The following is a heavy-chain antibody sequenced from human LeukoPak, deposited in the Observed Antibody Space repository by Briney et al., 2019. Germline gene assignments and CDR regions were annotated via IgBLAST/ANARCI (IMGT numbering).Heavy chain of an antibody. Sequence: PGGSLRLSCAASGFTFSSYAMSWVRQAPGKGLEWVSAISGSGGSTYYADSVKGRFTISRDNSKKTLYLQMNSLRAEDTAVYYCAKGHYDYVWGSYRCPVSFDYWGQGTLVTVSS. D-gene: IGHD3-16*02. CDR3: AKGHYDYVWGSYRCPVSFDY. CDR2: ISGSGGST. CDR1: GFTFSSYA. J-gene: IGHJ4*02. V-gene: IGHV3-23*01.